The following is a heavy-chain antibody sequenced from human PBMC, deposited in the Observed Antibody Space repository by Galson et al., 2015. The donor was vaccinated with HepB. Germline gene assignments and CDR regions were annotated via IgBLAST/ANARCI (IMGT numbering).Heavy chain of an antibody. Sequence: SLRLSCAASGFTFSSYEMNWVRQAPGQGLEWVSYISSSGSTIYYADSVKGRFTISRDNAKNSLYLQMNSLRAEDTAVYYCARGSGSYYTHAFDIWGQGTMVTVSS. CDR1: GFTFSSYE. D-gene: IGHD1-26*01. J-gene: IGHJ3*02. CDR3: ARGSGSYYTHAFDI. V-gene: IGHV3-48*03. CDR2: ISSSGSTI.